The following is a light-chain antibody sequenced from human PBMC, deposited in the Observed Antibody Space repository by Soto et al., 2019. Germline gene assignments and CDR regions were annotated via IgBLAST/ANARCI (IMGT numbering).Light chain of an antibody. CDR3: QQRSNSPSLT. Sequence: EIVLIQSPATLSLSPGEIATLSCRPSQSVGSYLAWYQHKPGQAPRLLISDASNRATGIPARFSGSGSETELTLTISSLEPEDSAVYYCQQRSNSPSLTFGGETKVDIK. J-gene: IGKJ4*01. CDR2: DAS. CDR1: QSVGSY. V-gene: IGKV3-11*01.